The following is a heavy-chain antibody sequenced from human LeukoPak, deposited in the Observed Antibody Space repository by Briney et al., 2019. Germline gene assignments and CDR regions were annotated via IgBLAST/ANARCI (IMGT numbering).Heavy chain of an antibody. CDR1: GFAFDIYS. V-gene: IGHV3-48*02. CDR2: ISSSSGTT. J-gene: IGHJ4*02. Sequence: GGSLRLSCAASGFAFDIYSMNWVRQAPGKGLEWVSYISSSSGTTHYADSVKGRFTISRDNAKNSLYLQMNSLRDEDTAVYYCARPLRGSGGLLHEYRGQGTLVTVSS. CDR3: ARPLRGSGGLLHEY. D-gene: IGHD2-15*01.